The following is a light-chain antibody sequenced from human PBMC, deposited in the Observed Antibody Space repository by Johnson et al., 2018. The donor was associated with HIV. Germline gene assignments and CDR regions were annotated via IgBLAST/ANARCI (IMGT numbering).Light chain of an antibody. V-gene: IGLV1-51*02. CDR1: SSNIGNNY. CDR3: GTWDSSLSAL. CDR2: ENN. Sequence: QSVLTQPPSVSAAPGQKVTISCSGSSSNIGNNYVSWYQQLPGTAPKLLIYENNKRPSGIPDRFSGSKSGTSATLDITGLPTGDEADYYCGTWDSSLSALFGTGTKVTVL. J-gene: IGLJ1*01.